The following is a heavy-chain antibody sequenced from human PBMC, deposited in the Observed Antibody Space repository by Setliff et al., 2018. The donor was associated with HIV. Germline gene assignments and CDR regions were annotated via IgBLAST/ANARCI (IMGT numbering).Heavy chain of an antibody. CDR1: NGSISSGTFY. J-gene: IGHJ5*02. CDR2: TNTSGST. Sequence: KPSETLSLTCTVSNGSISSGTFYWNWIRQPAGKGLEWIGRTNTSGSTNYNPSLKSRVTISVDKSQNQFSLKLSSVTAADTAVYYCARDFKRYNSPCRFDPWGQGTLVTVSS. CDR3: ARDFKRYNSPCRFDP. D-gene: IGHD6-13*01. V-gene: IGHV4-61*02.